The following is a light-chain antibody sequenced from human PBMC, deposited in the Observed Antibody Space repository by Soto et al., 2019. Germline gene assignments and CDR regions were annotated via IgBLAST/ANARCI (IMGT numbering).Light chain of an antibody. Sequence: QSVLTQLPSVSGAPGQRVTISCTGSSSNIGAGYDVHWYQPLPGTAPKLLIYGNSNRPSGVPDRYAGSKSGTSASLAITGLEAEGEAGYFCQSYDSSLSGSVFGGGTKLTVL. J-gene: IGLJ3*02. CDR1: SSNIGAGYD. CDR3: QSYDSSLSGSV. V-gene: IGLV1-40*01. CDR2: GNS.